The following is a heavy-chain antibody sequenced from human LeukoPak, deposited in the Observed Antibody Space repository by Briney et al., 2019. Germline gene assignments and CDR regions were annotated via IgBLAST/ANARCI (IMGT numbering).Heavy chain of an antibody. CDR3: ARAQSIDYYALPGDY. J-gene: IGHJ4*02. Sequence: ASVKVSCKASGGTFSSYAISWVRQAPGQGLEWMGWINPNSGGTNYAQKFQGRVTMTRDTSISTAYMELSRLRSDDTAVYYCARAQSIDYYALPGDYWGQGTLVTVSS. V-gene: IGHV1-2*02. CDR1: GGTFSSYA. D-gene: IGHD3/OR15-3a*01. CDR2: INPNSGGT.